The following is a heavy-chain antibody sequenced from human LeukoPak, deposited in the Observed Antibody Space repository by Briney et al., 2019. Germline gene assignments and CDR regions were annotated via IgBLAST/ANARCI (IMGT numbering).Heavy chain of an antibody. J-gene: IGHJ4*02. CDR3: ARGIRQYAKSYFDY. D-gene: IGHD4-11*01. CDR1: GFTFSDYY. V-gene: IGHV3-11*01. CDR2: ISSSGTTI. Sequence: GGSLRLSCAASGFTFSDYYMSWIRQAPGKGLEWLSYISSSGTTIYYTDSVKGRFTISRDNAKNSLYLQMNSLRAEDTAVYYCARGIRQYAKSYFDYWGQGTLVSVSS.